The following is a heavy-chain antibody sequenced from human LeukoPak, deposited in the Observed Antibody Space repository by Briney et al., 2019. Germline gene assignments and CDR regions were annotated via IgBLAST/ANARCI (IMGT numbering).Heavy chain of an antibody. Sequence: SETLSLTCTVSGGSISSGSYYWSWIRQPAGKGLEWIGRIYTSGSTNYNPSLKSRVTISVDTSKNQFSLRLSSVTAADTAVYYCARVTGYVMEDYFDYWGQGTLVTVSS. D-gene: IGHD6-13*01. CDR3: ARVTGYVMEDYFDY. V-gene: IGHV4-61*02. CDR1: GGSISSGSYY. CDR2: IYTSGST. J-gene: IGHJ4*02.